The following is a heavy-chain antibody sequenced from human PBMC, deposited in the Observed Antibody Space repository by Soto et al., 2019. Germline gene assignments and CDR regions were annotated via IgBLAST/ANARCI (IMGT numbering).Heavy chain of an antibody. D-gene: IGHD3-16*01. CDR3: ARGGTPTDY. CDR1: GYTFTNFG. CDR2: IRAYNGNT. J-gene: IGHJ4*02. V-gene: IGHV1-18*01. Sequence: QVQLVQSGAEVQKPGASVKVSCKASGYTFTNFGISWVRQAPGQGLEWMGWIRAYNGNTNYAQNFQGRVTMTQDTSTITPYMELRSLRSDDTAVYDCARGGTPTDYWGQGTLVNVPS.